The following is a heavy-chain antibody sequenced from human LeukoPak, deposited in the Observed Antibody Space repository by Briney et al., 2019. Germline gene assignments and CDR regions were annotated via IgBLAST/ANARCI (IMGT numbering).Heavy chain of an antibody. D-gene: IGHD6-19*01. CDR2: IYYSGSA. CDR1: GGSISGFY. V-gene: IGHV4-59*01. CDR3: ARDRDSSGWFDY. J-gene: IGHJ4*02. Sequence: SETLSLTCTVAGGSISGFYWGWIRQAPGKGLEWIGFIYYSGSANYNPSLKSRVTMSVDTSKNQFSLKLTSVTAAATAFYYCARDRDSSGWFDYWGQGTLVTVSS.